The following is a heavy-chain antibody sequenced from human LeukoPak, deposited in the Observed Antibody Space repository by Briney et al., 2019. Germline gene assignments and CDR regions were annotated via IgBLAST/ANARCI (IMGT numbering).Heavy chain of an antibody. D-gene: IGHD6-6*01. CDR3: ARDRSSFSYAFDI. Sequence: ASVKVSCKASGYTFTTYAIHWVRQAPGQRLEWMGWISTYNDDRKYSPKFRGTVTITTDTSASTAYLELSGLRSEDTAVYYCARDRSSFSYAFDIWGQGTMVTVSS. V-gene: IGHV1-3*04. J-gene: IGHJ3*02. CDR1: GYTFTTYA. CDR2: ISTYNDDR.